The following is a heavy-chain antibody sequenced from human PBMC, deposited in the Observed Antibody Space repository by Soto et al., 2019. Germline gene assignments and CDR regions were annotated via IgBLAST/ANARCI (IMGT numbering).Heavy chain of an antibody. CDR3: ARCISGTYSDWLDL. CDR2: ITSDNGKT. V-gene: IGHV1-18*04. Sequence: GASVKVSCKASHYTFTRYGISWVRQAPGQGLEWMGWITSDNGKTNYAQKIQGRLTMTTDTSTSTAYMELRSLRSDDTAVYYCARCISGTYSDWLDLWGQGXPVTVYS. J-gene: IGHJ5*02. D-gene: IGHD1-26*01. CDR1: HYTFTRYG.